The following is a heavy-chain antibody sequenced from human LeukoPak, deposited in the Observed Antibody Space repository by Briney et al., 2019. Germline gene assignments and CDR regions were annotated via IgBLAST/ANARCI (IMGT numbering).Heavy chain of an antibody. D-gene: IGHD2-15*01. Sequence: SETLFLTCTVSGGSISSGGYYWSWIRQHPGKGLEWIGYIYYSGSTNYNPSLKSRVTISVDTSKNQFSLKLSSVTAADTAVYYCARGLLARYAFDIWGQGTMVTVSS. CDR2: IYYSGST. J-gene: IGHJ3*02. CDR1: GGSISSGGYY. CDR3: ARGLLARYAFDI. V-gene: IGHV4-61*08.